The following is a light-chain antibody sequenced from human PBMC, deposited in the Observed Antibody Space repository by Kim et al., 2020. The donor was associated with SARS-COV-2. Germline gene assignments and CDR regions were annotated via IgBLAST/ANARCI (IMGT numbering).Light chain of an antibody. CDR1: QSIYSNS. Sequence: SPGERATLSCRASQSIYSNSLAWYQQKPGQAPRLLMYDVSNRATGIPDRCSGSGSGTDFTLTISRLEPEDFAVYHCQQYSGSPRTFGQGTKVDIK. CDR2: DVS. J-gene: IGKJ1*01. V-gene: IGKV3-20*01. CDR3: QQYSGSPRT.